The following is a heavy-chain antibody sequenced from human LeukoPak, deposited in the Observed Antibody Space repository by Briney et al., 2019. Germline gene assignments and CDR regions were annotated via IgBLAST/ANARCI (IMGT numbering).Heavy chain of an antibody. Sequence: GGSLRLSCAASGFTFSSYAMSWVRQAPGKGLEWVSAISGSGGSTYYANSVKGRFTISRDNSKNTLYLQMNSLRAEDTAVYYCAKDRYYDSSGSDYWGQGTLVTVSS. D-gene: IGHD3-22*01. CDR1: GFTFSSYA. V-gene: IGHV3-23*01. J-gene: IGHJ4*02. CDR3: AKDRYYDSSGSDY. CDR2: ISGSGGST.